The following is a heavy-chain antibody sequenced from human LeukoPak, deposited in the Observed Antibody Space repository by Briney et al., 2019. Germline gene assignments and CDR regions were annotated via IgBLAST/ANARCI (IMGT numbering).Heavy chain of an antibody. V-gene: IGHV4-30-4*01. CDR3: ASGMVATQSRDY. CDR2: IYYSGST. D-gene: IGHD5-12*01. Sequence: PSETLSLTCTVSGGSISSGDYYWSWIRQPPGTGLEWIGYIYYSGSTYYNPSLKSRVTISVDTSKNQFSLKLSSVTAANTAVYYCASGMVATQSRDYWGQGTLVTVSS. J-gene: IGHJ4*02. CDR1: GGSISSGDYY.